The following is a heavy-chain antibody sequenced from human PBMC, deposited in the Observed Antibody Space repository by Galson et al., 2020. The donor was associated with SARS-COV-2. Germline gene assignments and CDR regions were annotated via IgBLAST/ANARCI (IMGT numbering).Heavy chain of an antibody. CDR2: IKQDGSEK. CDR3: AKGVWVPPALRLAPYFDY. V-gene: IGHV3-7*01. CDR1: GFIFSSYW. D-gene: IGHD2-2*01. Sequence: GSLRLSCAASGFIFSSYWMSWVRQAPGMGLEWVANIKQDGSEKFYVDSVKGRFTISRDNAKNSLYLQMTNLRAEDTAVYYCAKGVWVPPALRLAPYFDYWGQGTLVTVSS. J-gene: IGHJ4*02.